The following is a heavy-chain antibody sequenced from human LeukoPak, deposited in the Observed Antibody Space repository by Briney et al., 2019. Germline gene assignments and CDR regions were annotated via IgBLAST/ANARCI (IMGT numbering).Heavy chain of an antibody. Sequence: APVKVSCKASGYTFTGYYMHWVRQAPGQGLEWMGWINPNSGGTNYAQKFQGRVTMTRDTSISTAYMELSRLRSEDTAVYYCARDSEDTTMGPGYWGQGTLVTVSS. CDR3: ARDSEDTTMGPGY. D-gene: IGHD5-18*01. V-gene: IGHV1-2*02. CDR2: INPNSGGT. CDR1: GYTFTGYY. J-gene: IGHJ4*02.